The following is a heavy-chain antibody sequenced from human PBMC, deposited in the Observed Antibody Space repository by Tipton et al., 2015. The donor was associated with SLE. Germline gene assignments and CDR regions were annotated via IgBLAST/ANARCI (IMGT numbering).Heavy chain of an antibody. CDR1: GFTFGDYA. D-gene: IGHD2-21*01. V-gene: IGHV3-49*04. CDR3: TRDQGTGGGDYHYFDY. J-gene: IGHJ4*02. Sequence: SLRLSCTASGFTFGDYAISWVRQAPGKGLEWVGFIRSKAYGGTTEYAASVKGRFTISRDESKSIAYLQMNSLKTEDTAVYYCTRDQGTGGGDYHYFDYWGQGTLVTVSS. CDR2: IRSKAYGGTT.